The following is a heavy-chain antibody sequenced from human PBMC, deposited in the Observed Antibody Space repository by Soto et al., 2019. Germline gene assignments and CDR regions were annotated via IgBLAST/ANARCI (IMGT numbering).Heavy chain of an antibody. CDR3: ARLDNGSPNYGYYYIGV. V-gene: IGHV4-59*08. CDR1: GGSISGYY. D-gene: IGHD1-1*01. CDR2: ISYSGNT. Sequence: QVQLQESGPGLVKPSETLSLTCTVSGGSISGYYWSWIRQPPGKGLEWIGYISYSGNTNYNPPLKSRVTMSVDTSNSQFSRKLSSVTAADTAVYYCARLDNGSPNYGYYYIGVWGKGTTVPVSS. J-gene: IGHJ6*03.